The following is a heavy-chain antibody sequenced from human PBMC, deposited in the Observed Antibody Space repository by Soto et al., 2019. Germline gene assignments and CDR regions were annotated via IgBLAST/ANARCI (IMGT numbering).Heavy chain of an antibody. CDR1: GFTFSSYA. V-gene: IGHV3-23*01. J-gene: IGHJ5*02. CDR2: ISGSGGST. Sequence: GGSLRLSCAASGFTFSSYAMSWVRQAPGKGLEWVSAISGSGGSTYYADSVKGRFTISRDNPKNTLYLQMNSLRAEDTAVYYCAKDPRINYYGSGSFNWFDPWGQGTLVTVSS. CDR3: AKDPRINYYGSGSFNWFDP. D-gene: IGHD3-10*01.